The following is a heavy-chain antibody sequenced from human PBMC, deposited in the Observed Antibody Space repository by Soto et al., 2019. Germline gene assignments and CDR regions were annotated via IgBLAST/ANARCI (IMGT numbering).Heavy chain of an antibody. J-gene: IGHJ4*02. CDR1: GFTFSSYS. D-gene: IGHD5-12*01. V-gene: IGHV3-48*04. Sequence: EVQLVESGGGLVQPGGSLRLSCAASGFTFSSYSMTWVRQAPGKGLEWVSYIGQNPNIVYYADSVRGRFAISRDNTNHALYLQMSNLRAEDTAFYYCARDSGYDYTGYSDFWGQGTRVTVSP. CDR3: ARDSGYDYTGYSDF. CDR2: IGQNPNIV.